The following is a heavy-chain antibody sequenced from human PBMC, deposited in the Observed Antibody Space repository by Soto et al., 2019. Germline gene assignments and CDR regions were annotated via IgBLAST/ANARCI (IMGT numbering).Heavy chain of an antibody. CDR1: GFTFSSYW. CDR2: IKQDGSEK. CDR3: ARDVSWYCSGGSCYIDY. Sequence: GGSLILSCAASGFTFSSYWMSWVRQAPGKGLEWVANIKQDGSEKYYVDSVKGRFTISRDNAKNSLYLQMNSLRAEDTAVYYCARDVSWYCSGGSCYIDYWGQGTLVTVSS. V-gene: IGHV3-7*01. J-gene: IGHJ4*02. D-gene: IGHD2-15*01.